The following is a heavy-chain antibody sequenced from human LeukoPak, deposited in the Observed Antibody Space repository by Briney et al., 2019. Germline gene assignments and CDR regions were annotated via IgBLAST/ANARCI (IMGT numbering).Heavy chain of an antibody. V-gene: IGHV3-23*01. CDR1: GFTFSSYA. CDR2: ISSGGDRI. D-gene: IGHD3-22*01. CDR3: AKDYYNHQFDC. J-gene: IGHJ4*02. Sequence: AGGSLRLSCAASGFTFSSYAMSWVRQAPGKGLEWVSSISSGGDRINYADSVKGRFTISRDDSQNTLYLQMNSLSVEDTAVYFCAKDYYNHQFDCWGQGTLVTVSS.